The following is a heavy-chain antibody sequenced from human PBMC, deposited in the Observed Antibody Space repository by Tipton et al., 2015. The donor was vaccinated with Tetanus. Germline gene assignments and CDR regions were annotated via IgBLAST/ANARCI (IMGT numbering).Heavy chain of an antibody. Sequence: GLVKPSQTLSLTCVISGDSVSSNGASWNWFRQSPSRGLEWLGRTYYESKWNHDYAASVKSRITINADTSKNQVSLQLKSVTHEDTAVYFCVRRRYSAYTGYLGLWGQGTLVTVSS. CDR3: VRRRYSAYTGYLGL. V-gene: IGHV6-1*01. J-gene: IGHJ4*02. D-gene: IGHD5-12*01. CDR2: TYYESKWNH. CDR1: GDSVSSNGAS.